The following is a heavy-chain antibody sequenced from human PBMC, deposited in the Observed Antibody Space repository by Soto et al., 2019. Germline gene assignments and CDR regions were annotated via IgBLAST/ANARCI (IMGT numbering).Heavy chain of an antibody. CDR1: GFTFTSSA. D-gene: IGHD4-17*01. CDR2: IVVGSGNT. Sequence: GASVKVSCKASGFTFTSSAMQWVRQARGQRLEWIGWIVVGSGNTNYAQKFQERVTITRDMSTSTAYMELSSLRSEDTAVYYCAGGDYVEGYFDYWGQGTLVTVS. CDR3: AGGDYVEGYFDY. J-gene: IGHJ4*02. V-gene: IGHV1-58*02.